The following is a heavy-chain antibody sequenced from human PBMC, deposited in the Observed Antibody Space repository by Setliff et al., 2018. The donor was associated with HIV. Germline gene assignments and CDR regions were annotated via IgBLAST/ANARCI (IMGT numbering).Heavy chain of an antibody. Sequence: SETLSLTCTVSGGSVSDTSYYWGWIRQPPGKGLEWLANVYYSGGTYYNPSLNSRVTISVDTSRNQFSLKLTSVTAADTALYFCARLGDSGYDFRGYFDCWGQGKLVTVSS. J-gene: IGHJ4*02. V-gene: IGHV4-39*01. D-gene: IGHD5-12*01. CDR3: ARLGDSGYDFRGYFDC. CDR2: VYYSGGT. CDR1: GGSVSDTSYY.